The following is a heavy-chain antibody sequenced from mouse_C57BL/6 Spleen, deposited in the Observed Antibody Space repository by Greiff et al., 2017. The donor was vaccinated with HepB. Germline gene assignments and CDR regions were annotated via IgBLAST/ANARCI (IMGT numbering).Heavy chain of an antibody. CDR3: ARPAPYFDY. CDR2: INPSTGGT. Sequence: VQLQQSGPELVKPGASVKISCKASGYSFTGYYMHWVKQSSEKSLEWIGEINPSTGGTSYNQKFKGKATLTVDKSSSTAYMQLKSLTSEDSAVYYCARPAPYFDYWGQGTTLTVSS. V-gene: IGHV1-43*01. D-gene: IGHD3-1*01. J-gene: IGHJ2*01. CDR1: GYSFTGYY.